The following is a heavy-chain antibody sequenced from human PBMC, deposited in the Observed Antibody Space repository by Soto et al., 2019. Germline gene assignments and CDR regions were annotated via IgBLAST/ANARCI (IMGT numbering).Heavy chain of an antibody. J-gene: IGHJ6*02. CDR1: GDSVSSNSAA. CDR2: TYYRSKWYN. CDR3: ARSSTRILEWLFTYYGMDV. Sequence: SQTLSLTCVISGDSVSSNSAAWNWIRQSPSRGLEWLGRTYYRSKWYNDYAVSVKSRITINPDTSKNQFSLQLNSVTPEDTAVYYCARSSTRILEWLFTYYGMDVWGQGTKVTVSS. D-gene: IGHD3-3*01. V-gene: IGHV6-1*01.